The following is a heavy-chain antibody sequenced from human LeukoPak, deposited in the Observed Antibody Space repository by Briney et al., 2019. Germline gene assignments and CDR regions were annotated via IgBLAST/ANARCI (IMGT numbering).Heavy chain of an antibody. CDR1: GFTFSSCA. Sequence: GGSLRLSCAASGFTFSSCAMHWVRQAPGKGLEYVSVISSSGGTTYYANSVKGRFTISRDNSRNTLYLQMDSLRAEDMAVYHCARAHFWSGYPLDSWGQGTLVTVSS. V-gene: IGHV3-64*01. J-gene: IGHJ5*01. D-gene: IGHD3-3*02. CDR3: ARAHFWSGYPLDS. CDR2: ISSSGGTT.